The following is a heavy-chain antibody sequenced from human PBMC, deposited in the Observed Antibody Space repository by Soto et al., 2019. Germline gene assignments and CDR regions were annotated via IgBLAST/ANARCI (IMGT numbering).Heavy chain of an antibody. CDR2: ISYDGSIE. J-gene: IGHJ5*02. CDR3: ANDVGYCSGGRCYPHNWFDP. Sequence: QVQLVESGGGVVQPGRSLRLSCAASGFTFKSYGMHWVRQAPGTGLEWVAVISYDGSIEYYGDSVKGRFPISRDNSKNTLYLQMNSLRAEDTAVYYCANDVGYCSGGRCYPHNWFDPWGQGTLVTVSS. V-gene: IGHV3-30*18. D-gene: IGHD2-15*01. CDR1: GFTFKSYG.